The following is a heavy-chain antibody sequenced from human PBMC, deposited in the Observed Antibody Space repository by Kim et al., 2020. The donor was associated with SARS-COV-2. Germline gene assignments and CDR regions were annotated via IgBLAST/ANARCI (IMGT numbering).Heavy chain of an antibody. D-gene: IGHD6-6*01. CDR2: IDWDDDK. CDR1: GFSLSTSGMC. J-gene: IGHJ4*02. CDR3: ATHVPSVADSSSSPYTLRSYYFDY. Sequence: SGPTLVNPTQTLTLTCTFSGFSLSTSGMCVSWIRQPPGKALEWLALIDWDDDKYYSTSLKTRLTISKDTSKNQVVLTMTNMDPVDTATYYCATHVPSVADSSSSPYTLRSYYFDYWGQGTLVTVSS. V-gene: IGHV2-70*01.